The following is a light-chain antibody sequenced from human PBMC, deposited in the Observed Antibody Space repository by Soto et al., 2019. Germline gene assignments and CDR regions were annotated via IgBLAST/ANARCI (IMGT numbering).Light chain of an antibody. J-gene: IGLJ3*02. V-gene: IGLV2-8*01. CDR3: AARDDSLSGRWV. CDR2: EVT. Sequence: QSALTQPPSASGSPGQSVTISCTGTSSDVGGYNYVSWYQQHPGKAPKLMIYEVTKRPSGVPDRFSGSKSGNTASLTVSGLRSEDEADYYCAARDDSLSGRWVFGGGTKVTVL. CDR1: SSDVGGYNY.